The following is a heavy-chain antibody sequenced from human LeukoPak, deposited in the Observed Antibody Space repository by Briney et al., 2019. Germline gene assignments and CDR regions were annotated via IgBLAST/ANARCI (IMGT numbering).Heavy chain of an antibody. CDR1: GFTFSDYY. V-gene: IGHV3-11*06. CDR2: ITGSSAYI. J-gene: IGHJ4*02. CDR3: ARDTHLSYAAGFDC. D-gene: IGHD3-10*01. Sequence: GGSLRLSCAASGFTFSDYYMSWIRQAPGKGLEWVSSITGSSAYIYYADSVKGRFTISRDNAKNSLFLEMSSLRADDTAVYYCARDTHLSYAAGFDCWGQGTLVTVSS.